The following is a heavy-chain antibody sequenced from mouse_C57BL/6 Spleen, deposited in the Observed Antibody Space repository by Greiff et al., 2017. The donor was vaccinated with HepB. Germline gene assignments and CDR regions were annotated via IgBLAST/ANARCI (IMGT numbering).Heavy chain of an antibody. Sequence: EVQLQESGAELVRPGASVKLSCTASGFTIKDDYMHWVKQRPEQGLEWIGWIDPENGDTEYASKFQGKATITADTSSNTAYLQLSSLTSEDTAVYYCTERGGSCWGQVATLTVSS. CDR3: TERGGSC. CDR1: GFTIKDDY. J-gene: IGHJ2*01. CDR2: IDPENGDT. V-gene: IGHV14-4*01.